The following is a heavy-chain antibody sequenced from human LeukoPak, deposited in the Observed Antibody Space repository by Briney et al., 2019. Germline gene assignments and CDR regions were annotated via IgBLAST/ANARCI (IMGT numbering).Heavy chain of an antibody. Sequence: SETLSLTCTVSGGSISSSSYYWDWIRQPPGKGLEWIGSLYYSGSTYYNPSLKSRVTISVDTSKNQFSLTLTSVTAADTAVYYCARILSKWFDPWGQGIPVTVFS. CDR2: LYYSGST. CDR1: GGSISSSSYY. J-gene: IGHJ5*02. V-gene: IGHV4-39*07. CDR3: ARILSKWFDP.